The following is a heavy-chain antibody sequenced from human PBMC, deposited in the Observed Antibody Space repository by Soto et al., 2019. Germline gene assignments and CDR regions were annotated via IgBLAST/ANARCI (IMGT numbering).Heavy chain of an antibody. CDR3: ARDGPNYDYVWGSGEFDY. V-gene: IGHV1-46*01. CDR1: GYTFTNYY. J-gene: IGHJ4*02. CDR2: LRPRTGNT. Sequence: ASVKVSCKASGYTFTNYYIHWLRQAPGQGLEWLGILRPRTGNTGYAQRFQGRVTMTRDTSTGTVYMELTSLKSDDTAVYYCARDGPNYDYVWGSGEFDYWGQGILVTVS. D-gene: IGHD3-16*01.